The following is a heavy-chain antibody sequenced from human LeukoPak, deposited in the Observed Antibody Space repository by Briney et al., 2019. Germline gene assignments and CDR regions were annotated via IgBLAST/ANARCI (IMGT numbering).Heavy chain of an antibody. CDR2: ISGSGGTT. D-gene: IGHD2-21*01. Sequence: GRSLRLSCAASGFTFSGYAMSWVRQAPGKGLEWVSAISGSGGTTYYADSVKGRFTISRDNSKNTLYLQMNSLRAEDTAVYYCAKSVSFLLDSGWGQGTTVTVSS. CDR1: GFTFSGYA. V-gene: IGHV3-23*01. CDR3: AKSVSFLLDSG. J-gene: IGHJ6*02.